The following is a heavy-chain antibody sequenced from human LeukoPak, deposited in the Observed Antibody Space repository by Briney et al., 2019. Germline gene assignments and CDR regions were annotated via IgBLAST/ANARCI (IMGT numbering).Heavy chain of an antibody. V-gene: IGHV3-48*03. CDR2: IDTSGSIK. CDR3: ARECGGDCYTWFDP. D-gene: IGHD2-21*02. J-gene: IGHJ5*02. Sequence: GGSLRLSCAASGFTFSGYEVTWVRQAPGKGLEWVSYIDTSGSIKHYADSVKGRFTISRDNAKNSLYLQMNSLRDEDTAVYYCARECGGDCYTWFDPWGQGTLVTVSS. CDR1: GFTFSGYE.